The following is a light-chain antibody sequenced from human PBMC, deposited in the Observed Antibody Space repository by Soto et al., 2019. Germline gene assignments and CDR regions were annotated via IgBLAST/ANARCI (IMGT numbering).Light chain of an antibody. CDR1: SSDVGGYNY. J-gene: IGLJ1*01. Sequence: SVLTQPASLSGSPGQSITLSCTGTSSDVGGYNYVSWYQHHPGEAPKLMIYDVSNRPSGVSNRFSGSKSGNTASLTISGLQPEDEADYYCSSYTTSNTRQIVFGTGTKVTVL. CDR2: DVS. V-gene: IGLV2-14*03. CDR3: SSYTTSNTRQIV.